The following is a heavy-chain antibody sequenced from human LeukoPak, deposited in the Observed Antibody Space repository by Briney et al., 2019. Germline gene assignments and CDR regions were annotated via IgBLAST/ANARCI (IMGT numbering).Heavy chain of an antibody. Sequence: SETLSLTCTVSGGSMSTYYWSWIRQPPGKGLEWIGYTYYSGSTKYNPSLKSRVSISGDTSKNQFSLKVNSVTAADTAVYYCARLGYCSSTSWSCPDYWGQGTLVTVSS. J-gene: IGHJ4*02. D-gene: IGHD2-2*01. V-gene: IGHV4-59*01. CDR3: ARLGYCSSTSWSCPDY. CDR1: GGSMSTYY. CDR2: TYYSGST.